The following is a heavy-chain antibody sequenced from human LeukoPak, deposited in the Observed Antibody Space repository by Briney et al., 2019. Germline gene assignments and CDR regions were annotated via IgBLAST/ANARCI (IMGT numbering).Heavy chain of an antibody. V-gene: IGHV3-15*01. CDR2: IKSKTDGGTT. CDR1: GFTFSNAW. D-gene: IGHD3-22*01. Sequence: GGSLRLSCAASGFTFSNAWMSWVRQAPGKGLEWVGRIKSKTDGGTTDYAAPVKGRLTISRDDSKNTLYLQMNSLKTEDTAVYYCTTDGYDSGLFDYWGQGTLVTVSS. CDR3: TTDGYDSGLFDY. J-gene: IGHJ4*02.